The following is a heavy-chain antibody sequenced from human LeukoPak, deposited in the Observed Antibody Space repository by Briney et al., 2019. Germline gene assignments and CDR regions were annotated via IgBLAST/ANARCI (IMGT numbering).Heavy chain of an antibody. CDR1: GGTFSSYA. CDR3: ARYIVVVPAAPNDYYYYYGMDV. V-gene: IGHV1-69*04. CDR2: IIPILGIA. J-gene: IGHJ6*02. D-gene: IGHD2-2*01. Sequence: ASVKVSCKASGGTFSSYAISWVRQAPGQGLEWMGRIIPILGIANYAQKFQGRVTITADKSTSTAYMELSSLRSDDTAVYYCARYIVVVPAAPNDYYYYYGMDVWGQGTTVTVSS.